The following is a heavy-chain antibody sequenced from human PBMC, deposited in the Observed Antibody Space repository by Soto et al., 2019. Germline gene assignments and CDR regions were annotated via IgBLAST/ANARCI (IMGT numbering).Heavy chain of an antibody. J-gene: IGHJ4*02. V-gene: IGHV3-11*01. Sequence: QVQLVESGGDLVKPGGSLRLSCAASGYTFSDYYMSWIRQAPGKGLEWISYIDTSSTKIYYADSVKGRFTITRDNAKNSLYLEMNSLRDEDTAVYHCASHYDMWSGYLSPVDYWGQGTLVTVSS. CDR1: GYTFSDYY. CDR3: ASHYDMWSGYLSPVDY. D-gene: IGHD3-3*01. CDR2: IDTSSTKI.